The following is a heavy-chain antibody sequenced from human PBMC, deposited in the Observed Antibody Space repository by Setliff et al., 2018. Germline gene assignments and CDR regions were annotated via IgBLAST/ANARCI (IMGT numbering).Heavy chain of an antibody. J-gene: IGHJ1*01. CDR2: IYPGDSDT. Sequence: GESLKISCKGSGYSFTSYWIGWVRQMPGKGLEWMGIIYPGDSDTRYSPSFRGQVTISADKSISSAYLQWRSLKASDTAMYYCARRAVTAEYFQHWGHGTLVTVSS. V-gene: IGHV5-51*01. CDR3: ARRAVTAEYFQH. CDR1: GYSFTSYW. D-gene: IGHD4-17*01.